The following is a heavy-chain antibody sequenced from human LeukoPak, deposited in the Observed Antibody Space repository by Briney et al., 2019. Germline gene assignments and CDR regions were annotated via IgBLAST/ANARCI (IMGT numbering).Heavy chain of an antibody. Sequence: GSLRLSCAASGFTFSDHYMDWVRQAPGKGLEWVGRTRNKANSYTTEYAASGKGRFTISRDDSKNSLYLQMNSLKTEDTAVYYCARGPRWYYYDSSGFVDYWGQGTLVTVSS. CDR2: TRNKANSYTT. J-gene: IGHJ4*02. V-gene: IGHV3-72*01. CDR1: GFTFSDHY. D-gene: IGHD3-22*01. CDR3: ARGPRWYYYDSSGFVDY.